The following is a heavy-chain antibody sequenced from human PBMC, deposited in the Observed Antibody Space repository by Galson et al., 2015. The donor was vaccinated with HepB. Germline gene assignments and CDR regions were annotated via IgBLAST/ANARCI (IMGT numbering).Heavy chain of an antibody. Sequence: SLRLSCAASGFTFSTYSMNWVRQAPGKGLEWVSSISSSSNYIYYADSVKGRFTISRDNAKKSLSLQMNSLRAEDTAVYYCARIRAVTTAWGGYSYYGMDVWGQGTTVTVSS. J-gene: IGHJ6*02. CDR2: ISSSSNYI. V-gene: IGHV3-21*01. CDR1: GFTFSTYS. D-gene: IGHD1/OR15-1a*01. CDR3: ARIRAVTTAWGGYSYYGMDV.